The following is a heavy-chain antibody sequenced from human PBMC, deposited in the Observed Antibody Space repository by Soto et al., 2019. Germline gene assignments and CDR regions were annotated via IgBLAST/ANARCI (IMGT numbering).Heavy chain of an antibody. Sequence: QVQLVESGGGLVEPGGSLRLSCAASGFSVGDNYMTWIRQAPGKGLEWLSYSSSSGGYTNYADSVKGRFTISRDNAKHSLYLQMDSLRAEDTAVSFCARSSGRRHVFTFDYGLDVWGQGTTVTVSS. J-gene: IGHJ6*02. CDR2: SSSSGGYT. D-gene: IGHD3-16*01. V-gene: IGHV3-11*06. CDR3: ARSSGRRHVFTFDYGLDV. CDR1: GFSVGDNY.